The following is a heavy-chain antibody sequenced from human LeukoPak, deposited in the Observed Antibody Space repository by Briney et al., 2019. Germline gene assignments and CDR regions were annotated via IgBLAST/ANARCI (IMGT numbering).Heavy chain of an antibody. J-gene: IGHJ4*02. CDR1: GFTFSHYS. CDR2: ISSSSSYI. CDR3: ARDYYGSGSYYPPYFDY. Sequence: PGGSLRLSCAASGFTFSHYSMNWVRQAPGKGLEWVSSISSSSSYIYYGDSVKGRFTISRDNAKNSLYLQMNSLRAEDTAVYYCARDYYGSGSYYPPYFDYWGQGTLVTVSS. D-gene: IGHD3-10*01. V-gene: IGHV3-21*01.